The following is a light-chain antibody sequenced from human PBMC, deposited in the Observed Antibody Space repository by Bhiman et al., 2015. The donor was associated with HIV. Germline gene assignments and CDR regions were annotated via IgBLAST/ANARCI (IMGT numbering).Light chain of an antibody. J-gene: IGLJ1*01. Sequence: SYELTQPPSVSVSAGETATITCSGDKLGHKFVSWYQQKPGQSPVVVISQDTRRPSGIPERFSGSNSGNTATLTISGSQAMDEAHYYCQTWDSSTGGVFGTGTKVTVL. CDR2: QDT. V-gene: IGLV3-1*01. CDR3: QTWDSSTGGV. CDR1: KLGHKF.